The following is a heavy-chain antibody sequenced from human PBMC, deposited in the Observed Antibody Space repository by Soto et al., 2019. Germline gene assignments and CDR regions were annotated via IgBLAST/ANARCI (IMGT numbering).Heavy chain of an antibody. V-gene: IGHV3-30-3*01. CDR2: MSYDGSNK. D-gene: IGHD6-19*01. J-gene: IGHJ4*02. CDR3: ARDAITYSSGWYEDY. Sequence: QVQLVESGGGVVQPGRSLRLSCAASGFTFSSYAMHWVHQAPGKGLEWVAVMSYDGSNKYYADSVKGRFTISRDNSKNTVYLQMNSLRAEDTAVYYCARDAITYSSGWYEDYWGQGTLVTVSS. CDR1: GFTFSSYA.